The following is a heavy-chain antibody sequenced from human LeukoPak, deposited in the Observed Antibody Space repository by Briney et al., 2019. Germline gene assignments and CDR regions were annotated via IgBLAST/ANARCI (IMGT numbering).Heavy chain of an antibody. J-gene: IGHJ4*02. CDR2: IYYSGST. D-gene: IGHD3-10*01. CDR1: GVSITSSSYY. CDR3: ARAARSYYGSGRGFDY. V-gene: IGHV4-39*07. Sequence: SETLSLTCTVSGVSITSSSYYWGWIRQPPGKGLEWIGSIYYSGSTYYNPSLKSRVTISVDTSKNQFSLKLSSVTAADTAVYYCARAARSYYGSGRGFDYWGQGTLVTVSS.